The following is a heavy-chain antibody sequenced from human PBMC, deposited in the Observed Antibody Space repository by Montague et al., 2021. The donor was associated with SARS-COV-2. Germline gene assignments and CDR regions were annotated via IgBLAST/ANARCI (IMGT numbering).Heavy chain of an antibody. J-gene: IGHJ4*02. V-gene: IGHV4-61*01. D-gene: IGHD3-9*01. Sequence: SETLSLTCTVSGGSVISDTYFWSWIRQPPGKGLVWIAYIYDSDTTNNNPSFWSRVSMSSDRSKNQFSLKLTSVAPADTAVYYCARAATILSGCYDHPFDYWGQGTLVTVSS. CDR1: GGSVISDTYF. CDR2: IYDSDTT. CDR3: ARAATILSGCYDHPFDY.